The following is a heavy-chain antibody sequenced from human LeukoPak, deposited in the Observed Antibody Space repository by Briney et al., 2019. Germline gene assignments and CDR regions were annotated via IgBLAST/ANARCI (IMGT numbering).Heavy chain of an antibody. Sequence: GGPLGLSCAASGFTVSSYWMHWVRQAPGKGLAWVSRINTDGSSTTYADSVKGRFTISRDNAKNTLYLQMNSLRAEDTAVYYCARGASASPSQFDYWGQGTLVTVSS. D-gene: IGHD3-3*01. V-gene: IGHV3-74*01. J-gene: IGHJ4*02. CDR3: ARGASASPSQFDY. CDR2: INTDGSST. CDR1: GFTVSSYW.